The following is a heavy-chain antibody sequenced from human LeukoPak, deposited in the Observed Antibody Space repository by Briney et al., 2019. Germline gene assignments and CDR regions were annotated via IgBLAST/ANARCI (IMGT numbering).Heavy chain of an antibody. V-gene: IGHV3-9*01. CDR3: AKGTSTYYYGSGSYYKPYYFDY. Sequence: PGRSLRLSCAASGFTFDDYAMHWVRQAPGKGLEWVSGISWNSGSIGYADSVKGRFTISRDNAKNSLYLQMNSLRAEDTALYYCAKGTSTYYYGSGSYYKPYYFDYWGQGTLVTVSS. D-gene: IGHD3-10*01. J-gene: IGHJ4*02. CDR1: GFTFDDYA. CDR2: ISWNSGSI.